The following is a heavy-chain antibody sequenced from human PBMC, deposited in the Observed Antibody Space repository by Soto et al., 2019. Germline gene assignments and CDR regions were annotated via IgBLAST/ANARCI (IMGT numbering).Heavy chain of an antibody. D-gene: IGHD5-12*01. CDR3: ASGGTYKGYDCAAEDN. Sequence: QVQLVQSGAEVKKPGASVKVSCVASGYSFSSYGISWVRQSPGQGLEWVGWIRAYNGKTNYARRVQGRVTMTTDISPTTAYVELRSLRSVDTAVYYCASGGTYKGYDCAAEDNWGQGTLVIVSS. CDR2: IRAYNGKT. CDR1: GYSFSSYG. J-gene: IGHJ4*02. V-gene: IGHV1-18*01.